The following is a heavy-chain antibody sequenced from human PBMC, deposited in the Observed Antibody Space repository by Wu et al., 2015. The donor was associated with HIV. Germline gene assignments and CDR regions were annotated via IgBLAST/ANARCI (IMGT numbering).Heavy chain of an antibody. CDR2: VDPENGQT. J-gene: IGHJ4*02. Sequence: VQLVQSGPDVKAPGTSMKVSCRISGFAFINYYISWVQQAPGKGLKWMGFVDPENGQTMYAEKFRRRVTITADRSTDTAYMELSSLTSEDTALYYCASSAYCGRDCYVYFDSWGQGTLVTVSS. CDR3: ASSAYCGRDCYVYFDS. D-gene: IGHD2-21*01. V-gene: IGHV1-69-2*01. CDR1: GFAFINYY.